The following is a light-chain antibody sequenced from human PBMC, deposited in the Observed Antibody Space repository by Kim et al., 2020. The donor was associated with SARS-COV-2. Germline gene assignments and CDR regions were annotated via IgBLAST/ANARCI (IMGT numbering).Light chain of an antibody. CDR2: AAS. CDR1: RRITISY. Sequence: SPGEGTTPTSSASRRITISYLAWYQQKPGPAPMTLIYAASSRATGIPDRFSGSGSGTDFTLTISRLEPDDFAMYYCQQNCSSPLTFGGGTKVDIK. CDR3: QQNCSSPLT. V-gene: IGKV3-20*01. J-gene: IGKJ4*01.